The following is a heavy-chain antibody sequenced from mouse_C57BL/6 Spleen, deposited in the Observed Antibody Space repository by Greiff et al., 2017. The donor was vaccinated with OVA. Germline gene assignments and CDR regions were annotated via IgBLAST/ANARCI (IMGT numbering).Heavy chain of an antibody. D-gene: IGHD1-1*01. CDR3: ARPYGSSSWFAY. J-gene: IGHJ3*01. V-gene: IGHV5-17*01. Sequence: EVHLVESGGGLVKPGGSLKLSCAASGLTFSDYGMHWVRQAPEKGLEWVAYISSGSSTIYYADTVKGRFTISRDNAKNTLFLQMTSLRSEDTAMYYCARPYGSSSWFAYWGQGTLVTVSA. CDR2: ISSGSSTI. CDR1: GLTFSDYG.